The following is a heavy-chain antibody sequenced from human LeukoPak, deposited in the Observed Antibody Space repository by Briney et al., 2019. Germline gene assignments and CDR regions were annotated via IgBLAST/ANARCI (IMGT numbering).Heavy chain of an antibody. CDR3: ANLAVAGTSQFDY. CDR1: GYTFTGYY. CDR2: INPNSGGT. Sequence: ASVKVSCKASGYTFTGYYIHWVRQAPEQGLEWMGWINPNSGGTNYAQKFQGRVTMTRDTSITTAYMELSRLRSDDTAVYYCANLAVAGTSQFDYWGQGTLVTVSS. V-gene: IGHV1-2*02. D-gene: IGHD6-19*01. J-gene: IGHJ4*02.